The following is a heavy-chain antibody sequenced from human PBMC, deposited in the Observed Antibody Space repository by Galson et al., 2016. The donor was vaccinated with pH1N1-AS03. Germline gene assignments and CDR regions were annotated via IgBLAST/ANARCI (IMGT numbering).Heavy chain of an antibody. CDR2: ISPLLRTA. J-gene: IGHJ6*02. CDR1: GNTFSINA. V-gene: IGHV1-69*13. CDR3: ARDPRGPCRSTTCPTAYYFGMDV. D-gene: IGHD2-2*01. Sequence: SVKVSCKAYGNTFSINAVSWVRQAPGQGPEWMGGISPLLRTALYAQKWQGRVTITADESTSTAYMELSSLTSDDTAVYYCARDPRGPCRSTTCPTAYYFGMDVWGQGTTVIVSS.